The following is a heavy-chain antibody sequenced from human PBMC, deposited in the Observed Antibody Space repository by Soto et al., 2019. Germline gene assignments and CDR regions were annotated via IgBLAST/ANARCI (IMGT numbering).Heavy chain of an antibody. J-gene: IGHJ4*02. Sequence: SETLSLTCTVSGGSISSGGYYWSWIRQHPGKGLEWIGYIYSGSTYYNPSLKSRVTIPVDTSKNQFSLKLSSVTAADTAVYYCARENGSEFDYWGQGTLVTVSS. V-gene: IGHV4-31*03. CDR2: IYSGST. CDR1: GGSISSGGYY. D-gene: IGHD5-12*01. CDR3: ARENGSEFDY.